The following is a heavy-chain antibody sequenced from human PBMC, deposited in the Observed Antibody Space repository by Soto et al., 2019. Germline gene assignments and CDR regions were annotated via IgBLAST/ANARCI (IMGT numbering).Heavy chain of an antibody. CDR3: ARDGDTAMPGSDCVCGMDV. CDR1: GGSISSGDYY. V-gene: IGHV4-30-4*01. D-gene: IGHD5-18*01. J-gene: IGHJ6*02. CDR2: IYYSGST. Sequence: QVQLQESGPGLVKPSQTLSLTCTVSGGSISSGDYYWSWIRQPPGKGLEWIGYIYYSGSTYYNPSLKSRVTITVDTSKNRISLTRSSVTAADTAVYYCARDGDTAMPGSDCVCGMDVWGQGTTVTVSS.